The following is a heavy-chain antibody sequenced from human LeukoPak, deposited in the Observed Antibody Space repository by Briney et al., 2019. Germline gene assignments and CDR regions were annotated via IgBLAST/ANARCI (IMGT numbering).Heavy chain of an antibody. CDR1: GGSINSYW. Sequence: PSETLSLTCSVSGGSINSYWWSWIRQPAGKGLEFIGRIYTTGMTNYNPSLKSRVSMSVDTSKNQFSLELRSVTAADTAVYFCARAGYTISSYRFNYWGQGALVTDTS. CDR3: ARAGYTISSYRFNY. V-gene: IGHV4-4*07. J-gene: IGHJ4*02. CDR2: IYTTGMT. D-gene: IGHD3-16*02.